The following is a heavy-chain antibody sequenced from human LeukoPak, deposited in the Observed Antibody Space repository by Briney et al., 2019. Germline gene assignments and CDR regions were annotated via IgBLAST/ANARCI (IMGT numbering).Heavy chain of an antibody. V-gene: IGHV3-21*01. CDR3: ARVPHAMVRGVIITEFYFDY. Sequence: GGSLRLSCAASGLTFSSYSMNWVRQAPGKGVEWVSSISSSSNYIYYADSVKGRFTISGDNAKNSLYLQMNSLRAEDTAVYYCARVPHAMVRGVIITEFYFDYWGQGTLVTVSS. CDR2: ISSSSNYI. J-gene: IGHJ4*02. D-gene: IGHD3-10*01. CDR1: GLTFSSYS.